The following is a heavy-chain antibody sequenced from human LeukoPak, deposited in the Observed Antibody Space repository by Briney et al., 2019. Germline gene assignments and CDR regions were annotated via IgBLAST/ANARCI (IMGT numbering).Heavy chain of an antibody. V-gene: IGHV3-33*06. Sequence: GGSLRLSCAASGFTFSSYGMHWVRQAPGKGLEWVAVIWYDGSNKYYADSVKGRFTISRDNSKNTLYLQMNSLRAEDTAVYYCAKEDFSGDGTQKERYNWFDPWGQGTLVTVSS. D-gene: IGHD3-10*01. CDR1: GFTFSSYG. J-gene: IGHJ5*02. CDR3: AKEDFSGDGTQKERYNWFDP. CDR2: IWYDGSNK.